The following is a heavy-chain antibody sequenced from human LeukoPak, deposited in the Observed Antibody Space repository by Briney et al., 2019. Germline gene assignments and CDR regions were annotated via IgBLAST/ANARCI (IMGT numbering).Heavy chain of an antibody. CDR1: EFTFSSYE. Sequence: GGSLRLSCAASEFTFSSYEMNWVRQAPGKGLEWVSYISSSGSTIYYADSVKGRFTVSRDNAKKSLYLQMNSLRAEDTAIYYCARDLHYWVAMDVWGQGTTVTVS. J-gene: IGHJ6*02. D-gene: IGHD2-8*02. V-gene: IGHV3-48*03. CDR2: ISSSGSTI. CDR3: ARDLHYWVAMDV.